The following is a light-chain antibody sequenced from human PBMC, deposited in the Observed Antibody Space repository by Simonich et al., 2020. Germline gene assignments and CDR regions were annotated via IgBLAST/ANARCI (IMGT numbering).Light chain of an antibody. V-gene: IGKV4-1*01. CDR3: QQYYSTPIT. CDR2: WSS. J-gene: IGKJ5*01. CDR1: QIVLYSSNNKNY. Sequence: DIVMTQSPDSLAVSLGERATINCKSSQIVLYSSNNKNYLPWYQQKPGQPPKLLIYWSSTRESGFPGRFSGSGSGPDFTLTISSLQAEDVAVYYCQQYYSTPITFGQGTRLEIK.